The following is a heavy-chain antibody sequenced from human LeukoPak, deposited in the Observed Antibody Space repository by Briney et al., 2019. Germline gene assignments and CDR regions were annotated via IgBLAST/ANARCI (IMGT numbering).Heavy chain of an antibody. CDR2: MNPNSGNT. J-gene: IGHJ3*02. CDR1: GYTFTSYD. D-gene: IGHD2-2*01. Sequence: GASVKVSCKASGYTFTSYDINWVRQATGQGLEWMGWMNPNSGNTGYAQKFQGRVTMTRNTSISTAYMELSSLRSEDTAVYYCARAGGYCSSTSCLTTTGAFDIWGQGTMVTVSS. CDR3: ARAGGYCSSTSCLTTTGAFDI. V-gene: IGHV1-8*01.